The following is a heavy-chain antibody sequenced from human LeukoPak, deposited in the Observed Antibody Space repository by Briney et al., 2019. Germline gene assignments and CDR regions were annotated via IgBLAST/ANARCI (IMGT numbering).Heavy chain of an antibody. CDR1: GFTFSSYG. CDR2: IWYDGSNK. J-gene: IGHJ4*02. CDR3: ARGGVATILYYFDY. D-gene: IGHD5-24*01. Sequence: PGRSLRLSCAASGFTFSSYGMHWVRQAPGKGLEWVAVIWYDGSNKYYADSVKGRFTISRDNSKNTLYLQMNSLRAEDTAVYYCARGGVATILYYFDYWGQGTLVTVSS. V-gene: IGHV3-33*01.